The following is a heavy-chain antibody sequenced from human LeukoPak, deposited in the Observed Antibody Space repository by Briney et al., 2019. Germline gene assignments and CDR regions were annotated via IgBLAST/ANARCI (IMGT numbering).Heavy chain of an antibody. Sequence: GRSLRLSCAASGFTFSNYGMHWVRQAPGKGLEWVAVISDDGNNKYYVDSVKGRFTISGDNSKNTLYLQMDSLRAEDTAVYYCAGGLLGCSGGSCYPTDYWGQGTLVIVSS. D-gene: IGHD2-15*01. CDR2: ISDDGNNK. V-gene: IGHV3-30*03. CDR1: GFTFSNYG. J-gene: IGHJ4*02. CDR3: AGGLLGCSGGSCYPTDY.